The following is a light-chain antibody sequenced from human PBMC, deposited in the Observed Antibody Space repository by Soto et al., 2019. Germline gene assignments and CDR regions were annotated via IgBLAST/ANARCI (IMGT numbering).Light chain of an antibody. J-gene: IGLJ1*01. Sequence: HSVLTQPASVSGSPGQSITISCTGTSSDVGGYNYVSWYQQHPGKAPKLMIYDVSNRPSGVSNRFSGSKSGNTASLTISGLQAEDEADYYCSSYTSGSTGVFGTGTKLTVL. V-gene: IGLV2-14*03. CDR2: DVS. CDR1: SSDVGGYNY. CDR3: SSYTSGSTGV.